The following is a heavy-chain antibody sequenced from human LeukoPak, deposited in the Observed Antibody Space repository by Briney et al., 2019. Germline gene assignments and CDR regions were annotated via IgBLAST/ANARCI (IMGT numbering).Heavy chain of an antibody. D-gene: IGHD5-18*01. CDR1: GFTFSSFN. V-gene: IGHV3-21*01. CDR3: ARERGYSYGYGDY. CDR2: IGSSSTYE. J-gene: IGHJ4*02. Sequence: PWGYLTLSCAASGFTFSSFNMNWHRHAPGQGLEWVSSIGSSSTYEYYADSVKGRFTISRDNAKNSLYLQMDSLRDEDTAVYYCARERGYSYGYGDYWSQGTLVTVSS.